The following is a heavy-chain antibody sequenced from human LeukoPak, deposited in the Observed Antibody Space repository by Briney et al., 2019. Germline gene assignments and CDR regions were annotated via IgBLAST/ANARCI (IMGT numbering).Heavy chain of an antibody. V-gene: IGHV4-59*01. CDR2: IYYSGST. D-gene: IGHD1-26*01. J-gene: IGHJ5*02. Sequence: KPSETLSLTCTVSGGSISSYYWSWIRQPPGKGLEWIGYIYYSGSTNYNPSLKSRVTISVDTSKNQFSLKLSSVTAADTAVYYCARGDSGSYYWFDPWGQGTLVTVSS. CDR3: ARGDSGSYYWFDP. CDR1: GGSISSYY.